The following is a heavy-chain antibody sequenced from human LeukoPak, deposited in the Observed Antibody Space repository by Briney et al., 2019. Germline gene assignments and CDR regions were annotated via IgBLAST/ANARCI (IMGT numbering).Heavy chain of an antibody. CDR2: IYYSGTT. J-gene: IGHJ4*02. D-gene: IGHD6-13*01. CDR1: GGSISSYY. Sequence: SETLSLTRTVSGGSISSYYWSWIRQPPGKGLEWIGYIYYSGTTNYNPSLKSRVTISVDTSNNQFSLKLSSVTAADTAVYYCARGVYIAAAQYGYWGQGTLVTVSS. V-gene: IGHV4-59*01. CDR3: ARGVYIAAAQYGY.